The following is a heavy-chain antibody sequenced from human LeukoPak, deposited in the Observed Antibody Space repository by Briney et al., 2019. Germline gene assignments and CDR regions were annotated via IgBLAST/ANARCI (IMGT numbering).Heavy chain of an antibody. V-gene: IGHV3-9*01. CDR1: GFTFDDYA. D-gene: IGHD5-24*01. CDR2: ISYSSETI. J-gene: IGHJ3*01. Sequence: GGSLRLSCAASGFTFDDYAMHWVRQAPGRGLEWVSGISYSSETIGYVDSVKGRFTISRDNVRKSLYLQMNGLRIEDTALYYCAKDRGGGSQLGDAYDVWGQGTMVSVSS. CDR3: AKDRGGGSQLGDAYDV.